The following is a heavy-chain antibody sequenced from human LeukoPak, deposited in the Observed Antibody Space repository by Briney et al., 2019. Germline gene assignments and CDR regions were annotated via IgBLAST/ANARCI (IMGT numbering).Heavy chain of an antibody. CDR1: GYKFIDFG. D-gene: IGHD1-14*01. V-gene: IGHV1-18*01. Sequence: ASVKVSCKASGYKFIDFGITWVRQAPGQGLEWMGWISGYNGKTNYAQKFQGRVTMTTDTSTNTVYLELRSLRSDDTAVYYCARWETGSWFDPWGQGTLVTISS. CDR2: ISGYNGKT. CDR3: ARWETGSWFDP. J-gene: IGHJ5*02.